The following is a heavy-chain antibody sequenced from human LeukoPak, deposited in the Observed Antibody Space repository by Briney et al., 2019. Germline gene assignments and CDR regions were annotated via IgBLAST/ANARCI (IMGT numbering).Heavy chain of an antibody. V-gene: IGHV3-30-3*01. D-gene: IGHD1-14*01. CDR3: ARVSGIHAFDI. J-gene: IGHJ3*02. CDR1: GFTFSSYA. CDR2: ISYDGSNK. Sequence: PGRSLRLSCAASGFTFSSYAMHWVRQAPGKGLEWVAVISYDGSNKYYADSVKGRFTISRDNSKNTLYLQMNGLRAEDTAVYYCARVSGIHAFDIWGQGTMVTVSS.